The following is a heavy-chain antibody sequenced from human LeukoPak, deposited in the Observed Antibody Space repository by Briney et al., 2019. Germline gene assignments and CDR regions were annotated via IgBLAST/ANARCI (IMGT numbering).Heavy chain of an antibody. CDR3: ARTSRTYYYDSSGTPLVAFDI. J-gene: IGHJ3*02. V-gene: IGHV1-69*04. CDR1: GGTFSSYA. D-gene: IGHD3-22*01. CDR2: IIPILGIA. Sequence: ASVKVSCKASGGTFSSYAISWVRQAPGQGLEWMGRIIPILGIANYAQKFQGRVTITADKSTSTAYMELSSLRSEDTAVYYCARTSRTYYYDSSGTPLVAFDIWGQGTMVTVSS.